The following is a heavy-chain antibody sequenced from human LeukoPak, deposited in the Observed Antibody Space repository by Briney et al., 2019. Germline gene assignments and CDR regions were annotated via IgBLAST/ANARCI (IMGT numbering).Heavy chain of an antibody. CDR2: IYHSGST. D-gene: IGHD2-2*02. CDR3: AREKGYCSSTSCYKAVDY. Sequence: SETLSLTCTVSGYSISSGYYWGWIRQPPGKGLEWIGSIYHSGSTYYNPSLKSRVTISVDTSKNQFSLKLSSVTAADTAVYYCAREKGYCSSTSCYKAVDYWGQGTLVTVSS. J-gene: IGHJ4*02. V-gene: IGHV4-38-2*02. CDR1: GYSISSGYY.